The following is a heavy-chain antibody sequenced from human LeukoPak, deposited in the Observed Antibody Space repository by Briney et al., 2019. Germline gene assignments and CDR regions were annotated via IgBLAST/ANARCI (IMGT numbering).Heavy chain of an antibody. J-gene: IGHJ4*02. CDR2: INPNSGGT. CDR3: ASTGIAVAGTEGRLYDY. CDR1: RYTFTGYY. D-gene: IGHD6-19*01. V-gene: IGHV1-2*06. Sequence: GASVKVSCKASRYTFTGYYMHWVRQAPGQGLEWMGRINPNSGGTNYAQKFQGRVTMTRDTSISTAYMELSRLRSDDTAVYYCASTGIAVAGTEGRLYDYWGQGTLVTVSS.